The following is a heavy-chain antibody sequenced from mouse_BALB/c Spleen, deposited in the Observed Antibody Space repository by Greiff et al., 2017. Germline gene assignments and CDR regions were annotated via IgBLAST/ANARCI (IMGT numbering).Heavy chain of an antibody. D-gene: IGHD2-4*01. V-gene: IGHV8-11*01. CDR3: ARMATMITTRAWFAY. CDR1: GFSLSTYGIG. CDR2: IWWNDNK. Sequence: QVTLKESGPGILQPSQTLSLTCSFSGFSLSTYGIGVGWIRQPSGKGLEWLAHIWWNDNKYYNTALKSRLTISKDTSNNQVFLKIASVDTADTATYYCARMATMITTRAWFAYWGQGTLVTVSA. J-gene: IGHJ3*01.